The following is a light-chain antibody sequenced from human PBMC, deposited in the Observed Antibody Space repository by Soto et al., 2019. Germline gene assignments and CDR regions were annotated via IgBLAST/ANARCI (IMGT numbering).Light chain of an antibody. CDR3: CSYAGTNTHYV. J-gene: IGLJ1*01. V-gene: IGLV2-23*01. Sequence: QSALTQPASVSGSPGQSITISCSGTSGDGGNYDLVSWYQQHPGKAPKVIIYEDTRRPSGVSYRLSFSKSGNTASLTLSGPQPQAEADYSCCSYAGTNTHYVFGAGTKLTVL. CDR2: EDT. CDR1: SGDGGNYDL.